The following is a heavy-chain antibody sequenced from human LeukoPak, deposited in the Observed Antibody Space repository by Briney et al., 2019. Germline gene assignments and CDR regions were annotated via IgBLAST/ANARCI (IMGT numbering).Heavy chain of an antibody. Sequence: GGSLRLSCAASGFTFSNAGMSWVRQAQGKGLEWVGRIKSKTDGGTTDYAAPVKGRFTISRDDSKDTLYLQMHSLKTEDTAVYYCNIVKGDISGTMGYYYGRDVWGKGTTVTVSS. D-gene: IGHD1-20*01. J-gene: IGHJ6*04. CDR1: GFTFSNAG. CDR3: NIVKGDISGTMGYYYGRDV. CDR2: IKSKTDGGTT. V-gene: IGHV3-15*01.